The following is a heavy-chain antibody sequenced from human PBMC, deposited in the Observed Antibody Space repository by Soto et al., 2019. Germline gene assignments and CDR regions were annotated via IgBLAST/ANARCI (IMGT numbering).Heavy chain of an antibody. D-gene: IGHD6-19*01. CDR2: IYYSGST. CDR1: GGSISSYY. Sequence: SETLSLTCTVSGGSISSYYWSWIRQPPGKGLEWIGYIYYSGSTNYNPSLKSRVTISVDTSKNQFSPKLSSVTAADTAVYYCALSNVYATGWQIDYCGQVALVTVSS. V-gene: IGHV4-59*08. J-gene: IGHJ4*02. CDR3: ALSNVYATGWQIDY.